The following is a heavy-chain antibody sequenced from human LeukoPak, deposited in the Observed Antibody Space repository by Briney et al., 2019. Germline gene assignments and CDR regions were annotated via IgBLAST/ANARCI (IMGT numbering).Heavy chain of an antibody. J-gene: IGHJ3*02. CDR3: ARNLWFGESSDAFDM. CDR2: INPNSGGT. V-gene: IGHV1-2*02. D-gene: IGHD3-10*01. Sequence: ASVKVSCKASGYSFSTHWMHWVRQAPGQGLEWMGWINPNSGGTNYAQKFQGRVTMTRDTSISTAYMELSRLRSDDTAVYYCARNLWFGESSDAFDMWGQGTMVTVSS. CDR1: GYSFSTHW.